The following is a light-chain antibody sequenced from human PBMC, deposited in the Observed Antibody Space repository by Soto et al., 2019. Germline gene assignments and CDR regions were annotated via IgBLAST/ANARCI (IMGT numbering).Light chain of an antibody. CDR1: QRLLYNNTFNY. Sequence: QPTLPFTPGKPAYISCRSSQRLLYNNTFNYLDWYLQKPGQSPHLLIYLGSNRASGVPSRFSGSGSGTEFTLTISSLQPEDFATYYCHQDNTYSQTFGQGTKV. CDR2: LGS. V-gene: IGKV2-28*01. CDR3: HQDNTYSQT. J-gene: IGKJ1*01.